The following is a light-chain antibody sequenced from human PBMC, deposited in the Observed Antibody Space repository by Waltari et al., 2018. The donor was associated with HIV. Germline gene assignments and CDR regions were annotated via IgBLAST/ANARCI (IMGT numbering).Light chain of an antibody. J-gene: IGKJ1*01. CDR1: QSVSSN. CDR3: QQYNDWPRT. V-gene: IGKV3-15*01. CDR2: AAS. Sequence: EVVMTQSPATLSVSPGERAALACRASQSVSSNVAWYQQKPGQAPRLLIYAASTRATGVPVRISGSGSGTEFTLTISSLQSEDFAVYYCQQYNDWPRTFGQGTKVEIK.